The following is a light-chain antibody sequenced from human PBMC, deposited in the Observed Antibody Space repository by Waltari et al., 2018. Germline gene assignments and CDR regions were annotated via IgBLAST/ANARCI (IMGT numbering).Light chain of an antibody. Sequence: EIVLTQSPGTLSLSPGERATLSCRASQSVSRALAWYQQKPGQAPRLPIYVASNRATGIPDRFSGSGSGTDFSLTISSLEPEDFAVYYCQHYLRLPATFGQGTKVEIK. CDR1: QSVSRA. CDR3: QHYLRLPAT. V-gene: IGKV3-20*01. J-gene: IGKJ1*01. CDR2: VAS.